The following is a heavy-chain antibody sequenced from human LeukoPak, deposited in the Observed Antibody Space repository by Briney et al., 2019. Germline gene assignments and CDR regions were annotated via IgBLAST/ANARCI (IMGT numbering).Heavy chain of an antibody. V-gene: IGHV3-48*03. CDR2: ISSSGSTK. CDR3: ARLSGTGWNYYDY. Sequence: PGGSLRLSCAASTFTFSLYEMNWIRQAPGRGLDWISYISSSGSTKYYADSVKGRVTISRDNAKNSLYLQMNSVRAEDTAVYYCARLSGTGWNYYDYWGQGTLVAVSS. D-gene: IGHD6-19*01. J-gene: IGHJ4*02. CDR1: TFTFSLYE.